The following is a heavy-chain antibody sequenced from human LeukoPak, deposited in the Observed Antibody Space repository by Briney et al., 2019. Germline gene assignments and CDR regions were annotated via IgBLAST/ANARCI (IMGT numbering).Heavy chain of an antibody. J-gene: IGHJ2*01. Sequence: GGSLRLSCAASGFTFSSYSMNWVRQAPGKGLEWVSSISSSSSYIYYADSVKGRSTISRDNAKNSLYLQMNSLRAEDTAVYYCARDDYGDYGWYFDLWGRGTLVTVSS. CDR3: ARDDYGDYGWYFDL. CDR2: ISSSSSYI. V-gene: IGHV3-21*01. D-gene: IGHD4-17*01. CDR1: GFTFSSYS.